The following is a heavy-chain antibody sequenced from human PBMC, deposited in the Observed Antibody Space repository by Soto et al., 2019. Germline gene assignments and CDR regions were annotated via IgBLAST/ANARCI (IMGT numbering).Heavy chain of an antibody. D-gene: IGHD5-18*01. CDR2: IYHSGST. CDR3: ASIPRGNTFGWFDY. J-gene: IGHJ4*02. Sequence: QVQLQESGPGLVKPSETLSLTCTVSGGSISSYYWSWIRQPPGKGLEWIGYIYHSGSTKYNPSLNSRVITSMDSSRHQLSLTLSFVTAADTAISYCASIPRGNTFGWFDYWGQGSLVTVSS. V-gene: IGHV4-59*01. CDR1: GGSISSYY.